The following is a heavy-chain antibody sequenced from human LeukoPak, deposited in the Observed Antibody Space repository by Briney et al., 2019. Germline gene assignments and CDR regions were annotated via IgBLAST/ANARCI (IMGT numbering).Heavy chain of an antibody. CDR1: GFTFSSYA. J-gene: IGHJ4*02. D-gene: IGHD1-1*01. CDR2: ISSSSSYI. Sequence: GGSLRLSCAASGFTFSSYAMSWVRQAPGKGLEWVSSISSSSSYINYADSVRGRFTISRDNAKNSLFLQMDSLRGEDTAVYYCARCTTGKTFGSLREIKKSREIDFWGQGALVTVSS. CDR3: ARCTTGKTFGSLREIKKSREIDF. V-gene: IGHV3-21*01.